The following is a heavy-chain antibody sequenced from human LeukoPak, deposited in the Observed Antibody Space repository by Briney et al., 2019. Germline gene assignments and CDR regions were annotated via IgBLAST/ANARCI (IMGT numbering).Heavy chain of an antibody. J-gene: IGHJ4*02. CDR1: GFTFSSCS. CDR3: ARVGTTGIDFDY. V-gene: IGHV3-48*02. Sequence: GGSLRLSCAASGFTFSSCSMTGVRQAPGKGLHWVSYICSRSTRYYADSVKGRFNISRDNAKNSLCLQMNSLRDEDTAVYYCARVGTTGIDFDYWGQGTLVTVSS. D-gene: IGHD1-1*01. CDR2: ICSRSTR.